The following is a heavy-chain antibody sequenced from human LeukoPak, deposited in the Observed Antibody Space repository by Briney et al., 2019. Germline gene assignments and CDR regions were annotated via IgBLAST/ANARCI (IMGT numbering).Heavy chain of an antibody. CDR1: GGSISSYY. D-gene: IGHD3-22*01. Sequence: PSETLSLTCTVSGGSISSYYWSWIRQPAGKGLEWIGRIYTSGSTNYNPSLKSRVTMSVDTSKNQFSLKLSSVTAADTAVYYCARLREYYYDSSGQFDYWGQGTLVTVSS. CDR2: IYTSGST. CDR3: ARLREYYYDSSGQFDY. J-gene: IGHJ4*02. V-gene: IGHV4-4*07.